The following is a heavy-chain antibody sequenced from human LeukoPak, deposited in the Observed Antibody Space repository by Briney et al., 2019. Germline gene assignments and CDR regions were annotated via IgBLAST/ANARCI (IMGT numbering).Heavy chain of an antibody. V-gene: IGHV3-48*01. Sequence: GGSLRLSCVAFGFTFSDYSLNWVRQAPGKGLEWISYIGSAIYYADSVKGRFTISRDNAKNSLFLQMNSLRAEDTAVYYCARDHAYAFDIWGQGTLVTVSS. CDR1: GFTFSDYS. CDR2: IGSAI. D-gene: IGHD2-2*01. CDR3: ARDHAYAFDI. J-gene: IGHJ3*02.